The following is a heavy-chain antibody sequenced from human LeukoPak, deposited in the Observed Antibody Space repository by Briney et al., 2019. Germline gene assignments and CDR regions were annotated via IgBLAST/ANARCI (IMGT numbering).Heavy chain of an antibody. D-gene: IGHD1-26*01. V-gene: IGHV4-30-4*08. CDR3: ARAARIVGATAYYYYYMDV. J-gene: IGHJ6*03. Sequence: SETLSLTCTVSGGSISSGDYYWRWIRQPPGKGLEWIGYIYYSGSTYYNPSLKSRVTISVDTSKNQFSLKLSSVTAADTAVYYCARAARIVGATAYYYYYMDVWGKGTTVTVSS. CDR1: GGSISSGDYY. CDR2: IYYSGST.